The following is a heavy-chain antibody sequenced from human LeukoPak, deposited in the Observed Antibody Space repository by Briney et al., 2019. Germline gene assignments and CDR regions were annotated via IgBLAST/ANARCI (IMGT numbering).Heavy chain of an antibody. D-gene: IGHD1-20*01. J-gene: IGHJ5*02. V-gene: IGHV3-30*04. Sequence: QPGRSLRLSCAVSGFTFNSYTVHWVRQSPGKGLEWVAMLSYDGSATYADSLKGRFTISSDNSKNTLYLQMHSLRTEDTAVYHCXRDRNNWNDDDSWFDPWGQGTLVTVSS. CDR1: GFTFNSYT. CDR2: LSYDGSAT. CDR3: XRDRNNWNDDDSWFDP.